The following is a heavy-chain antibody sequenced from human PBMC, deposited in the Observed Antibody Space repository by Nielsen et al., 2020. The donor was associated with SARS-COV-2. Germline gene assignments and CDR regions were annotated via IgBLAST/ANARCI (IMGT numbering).Heavy chain of an antibody. V-gene: IGHV4-4*07. Sequence: LETLSLTCTVSGGSISPNYWSWIRQPAGKGLEWIGRMYTSGTSNYNPSLRSRVTMSLDTAKNQFSLKLSSVTAADTAVYYCARSSSYASAWFVSWGQGTLVTVSS. CDR3: ARSSSYASAWFVS. D-gene: IGHD2-2*01. CDR2: MYTSGTS. J-gene: IGHJ5*01. CDR1: GGSISPNY.